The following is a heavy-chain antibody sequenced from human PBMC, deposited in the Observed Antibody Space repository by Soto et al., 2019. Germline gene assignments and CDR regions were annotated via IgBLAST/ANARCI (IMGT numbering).Heavy chain of an antibody. CDR1: GGSISSGGYY. Sequence: PSETLSLTCTVSGGSISSGGYYWSWIRQHPGKGLEWIGYIYYSGSTYYNPSLKSRVTISVDTSKNQFSLKLSSVTAADTAVYYCARRPSWFGASYSFDYWGQGTLVSVST. CDR2: IYYSGST. V-gene: IGHV4-31*03. CDR3: ARRPSWFGASYSFDY. D-gene: IGHD3-10*01. J-gene: IGHJ4*02.